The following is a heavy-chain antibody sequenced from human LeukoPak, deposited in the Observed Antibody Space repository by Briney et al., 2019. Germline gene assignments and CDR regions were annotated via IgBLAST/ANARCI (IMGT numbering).Heavy chain of an antibody. J-gene: IGHJ4*02. CDR2: ISSSSSYI. Sequence: PGGSLRLSCAASGFTFGSYSMNWVRQAPGKGLEWVSSISSSSSYIYYADSVKGRFTISRDNAKNSLYLQMNSLRAEDTAVYYCARGSNDYYDSSGYSCINYWGQGTLVTVSS. V-gene: IGHV3-21*01. D-gene: IGHD3-22*01. CDR3: ARGSNDYYDSSGYSCINY. CDR1: GFTFGSYS.